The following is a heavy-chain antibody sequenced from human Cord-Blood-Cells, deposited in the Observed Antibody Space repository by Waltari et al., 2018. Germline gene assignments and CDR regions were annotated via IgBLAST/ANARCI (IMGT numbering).Heavy chain of an antibody. V-gene: IGHV4-34*01. CDR2: INHSGST. CDR1: GGSFSGYY. D-gene: IGHD3-10*01. Sequence: QVQLQQWGAGLLKPSETLSLTCAVYGGSFSGYYWSWIRQPPGKGLEWVGEINHSGSTHQPPTHKGPVTRSVDPSKNQFSLKLSSVTAAGTAGYYCERMRTPERGGGYWGQGTLVTVSS. CDR3: ERMRTPERGGGY. J-gene: IGHJ4*02.